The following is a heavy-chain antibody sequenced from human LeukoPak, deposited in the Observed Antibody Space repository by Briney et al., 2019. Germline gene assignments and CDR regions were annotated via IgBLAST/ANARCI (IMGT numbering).Heavy chain of an antibody. CDR1: GGTFSSYA. J-gene: IGHJ5*02. D-gene: IGHD2-2*01. CDR3: ARDHCSSTSCFNWFDP. Sequence: ASVKVSCKASGGTFSSYAISWVRQAPGQGLEWMGGIIPIFGTANYAQKFQGRVTITTDESTSTAYMELSSLRSEDTAVYYCARDHCSSTSCFNWFDPWGQGTLVTVSS. CDR2: IIPIFGTA. V-gene: IGHV1-69*05.